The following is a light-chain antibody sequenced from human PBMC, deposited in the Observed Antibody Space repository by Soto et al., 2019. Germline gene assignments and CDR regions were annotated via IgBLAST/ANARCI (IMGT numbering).Light chain of an antibody. CDR3: NSYTSSSTYV. CDR2: DVS. J-gene: IGLJ1*01. Sequence: QSVLTQAASVSGSPGQSITISCTGTSSDIGAYNYVSWYQHHPGKAPKFIIYDVSNRPSGVSDRFSGSKSGNTASLTISRLQAEDEADYYCNSYTSSSTYVFGTGTKVTVL. CDR1: SSDIGAYNY. V-gene: IGLV2-14*03.